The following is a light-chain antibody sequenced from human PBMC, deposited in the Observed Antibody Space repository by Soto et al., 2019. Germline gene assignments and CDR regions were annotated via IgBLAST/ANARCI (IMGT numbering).Light chain of an antibody. CDR1: QSISGW. CDR2: KAS. Sequence: DIQMTQSPSTLSASVGDRVTITCRASQSISGWLAWYQQNPGKAPKLLIYKASTLESGDPSRFSGSGSGTEFTLTISSLHPDDFATYYCQQYNNYGSWTFGQGTKVEIK. J-gene: IGKJ1*01. V-gene: IGKV1-5*03. CDR3: QQYNNYGSWT.